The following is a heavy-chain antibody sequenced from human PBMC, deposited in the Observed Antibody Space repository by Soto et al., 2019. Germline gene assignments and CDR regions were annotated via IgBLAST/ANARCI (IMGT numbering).Heavy chain of an antibody. V-gene: IGHV4-4*02. CDR1: GGSISSSNW. Sequence: PSETLSLPCAVSGGSISSSNWWSWVRQPPGKGLEWIGEIYHSGSTNYNPSLKSRVTISVDKSKNQFSLKLSSVTAADTAVYYCARVARVVVPQLGLYYYYYYGMDVWGQGTTVTVSS. D-gene: IGHD2-2*01. CDR2: IYHSGST. J-gene: IGHJ6*02. CDR3: ARVARVVVPQLGLYYYYYYGMDV.